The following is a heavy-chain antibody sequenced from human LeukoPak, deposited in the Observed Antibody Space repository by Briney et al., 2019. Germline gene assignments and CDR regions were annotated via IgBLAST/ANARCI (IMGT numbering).Heavy chain of an antibody. D-gene: IGHD5-18*01. CDR3: ALLLNSYGFH. CDR2: IYYSGST. V-gene: IGHV4-39*01. CDR1: GGSISSSSYY. Sequence: PSETLSLTCTVSGGSISSSSYYWGWIRQPPGKGLEWIGSIYYSGSTYYNPSLKSRVTISVDTSKNQFSLKLSSVTAADTAVYYCALLLNSYGFHWGQGTLVTVSS. J-gene: IGHJ4*02.